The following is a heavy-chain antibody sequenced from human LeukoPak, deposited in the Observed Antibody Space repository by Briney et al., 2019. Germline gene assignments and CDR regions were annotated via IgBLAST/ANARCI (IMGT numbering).Heavy chain of an antibody. CDR3: AKTGYSGSAYGTWYFDY. CDR2: IRYDGSNE. V-gene: IGHV3-30*02. Sequence: PGGSLRLSCATSGFTFSSNGLHWVRQAPGKGLERVAFIRYDGSNEYYADSVKGRFTISRDNSKNTLYLQMNSLRTEDTAVYYCAKTGYSGSAYGTWYFDYWGQGTLVTVSS. D-gene: IGHD5-12*01. J-gene: IGHJ4*02. CDR1: GFTFSSNG.